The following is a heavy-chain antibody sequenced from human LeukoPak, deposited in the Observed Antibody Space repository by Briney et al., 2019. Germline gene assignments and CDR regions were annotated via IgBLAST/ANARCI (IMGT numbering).Heavy chain of an antibody. CDR3: ARGPYYSGSFHYDY. CDR1: GDSVNSGGYS. J-gene: IGHJ4*02. V-gene: IGHV4-61*08. CDR2: IYYSGST. Sequence: PSETLSLTCTVSGDSVNSGGYSWDWIRQPPGKGLEWLGHIYYSGSTIYNPSLKSRLTISLNTSKNQFFLNLSSVTAADAAMYYCARGPYYSGSFHYDYWGQGTLVTVPS. D-gene: IGHD6-25*01.